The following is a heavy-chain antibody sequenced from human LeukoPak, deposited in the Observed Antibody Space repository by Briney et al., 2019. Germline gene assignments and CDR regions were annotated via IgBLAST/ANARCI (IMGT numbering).Heavy chain of an antibody. Sequence: ASVKVSCKASGYTFTGYYMHWVRQAPGQGLEWMGWIKPNSGDTTYAQKFQGRVTMTSDTSIDTAYMELSRLRSDDTAVYYCAAEFRGYVFQHWGQGSLVIVSS. CDR1: GYTFTGYY. D-gene: IGHD5-12*01. J-gene: IGHJ1*01. V-gene: IGHV1-2*02. CDR3: AAEFRGYVFQH. CDR2: IKPNSGDT.